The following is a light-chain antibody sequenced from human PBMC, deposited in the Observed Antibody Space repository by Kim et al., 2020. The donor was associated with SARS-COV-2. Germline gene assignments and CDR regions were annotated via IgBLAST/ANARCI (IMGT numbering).Light chain of an antibody. Sequence: PGQRVNISCSGGNSNIGSNYVYWYQQLPGTAPKLLIYRNNQRPSGVPDRFSGSKSGTSASLAISGLRSEDEADYYCAAWDDILKGVFGGGTQMTVL. V-gene: IGLV1-47*01. CDR1: NSNIGSNY. CDR2: RNN. CDR3: AAWDDILKGV. J-gene: IGLJ3*02.